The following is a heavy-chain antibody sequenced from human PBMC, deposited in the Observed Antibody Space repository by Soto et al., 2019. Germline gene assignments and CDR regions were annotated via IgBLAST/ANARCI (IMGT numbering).Heavy chain of an antibody. V-gene: IGHV1-24*01. CDR1: GFSFSDYS. D-gene: IGHD6-13*01. Sequence: GGSLRLSCAASGFSFSDYSMHWVRQAPGKGLEWMGGFDPEDGETIYAQKFQGRVTMTEDTSTDTAYMELSSLRSEDTAVYYCATDPAAAGTNYFDYWGQGTLVTVSS. CDR3: ATDPAAAGTNYFDY. J-gene: IGHJ4*02. CDR2: FDPEDGET.